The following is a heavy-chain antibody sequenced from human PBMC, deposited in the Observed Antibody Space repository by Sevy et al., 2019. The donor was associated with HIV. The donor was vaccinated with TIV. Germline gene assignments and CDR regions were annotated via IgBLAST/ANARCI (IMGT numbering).Heavy chain of an antibody. Sequence: GSLRLSCAASGFTFSDHYMSWIRQAPGKGLEWISYISSRTGYTNYAESVKGRFTISRDDAKNSVYLQMNSLRAEDTAVYYCARGGILNGYYSWLDYWGQGTLVTVSS. CDR3: ARGGILNGYYSWLDY. V-gene: IGHV3-11*06. D-gene: IGHD3-9*01. CDR2: ISSRTGYT. J-gene: IGHJ4*02. CDR1: GFTFSDHY.